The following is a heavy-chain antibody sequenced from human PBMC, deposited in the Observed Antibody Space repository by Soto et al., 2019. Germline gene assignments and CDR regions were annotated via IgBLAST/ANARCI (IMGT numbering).Heavy chain of an antibody. Sequence: QVQLVESGGGVVQPGRSLRLSCAASGFTFSNYVMYWVRQAPGKGLEWVAVISYDGNNKYYADSVKGRFTISRDNSKNTLYLQINSLRGEDTAVYYCARAGCDGGSCYTLVGLRYGMDVWGQGTTVTVSS. V-gene: IGHV3-30-3*01. J-gene: IGHJ6*02. CDR1: GFTFSNYV. CDR3: ARAGCDGGSCYTLVGLRYGMDV. D-gene: IGHD2-15*01. CDR2: ISYDGNNK.